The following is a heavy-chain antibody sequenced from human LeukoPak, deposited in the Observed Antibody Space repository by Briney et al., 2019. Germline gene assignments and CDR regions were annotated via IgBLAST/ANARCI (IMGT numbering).Heavy chain of an antibody. CDR1: GYSISSGYY. CDR3: ARAYSGSYPYYFDY. CDR2: IYHSAST. V-gene: IGHV4-38-2*01. J-gene: IGHJ4*02. D-gene: IGHD1-26*01. Sequence: PSETLSLTCAVPGYSISSGYYWAWIRQPPGKGLVGIVSIYHSASTYYNPSLKSRVTISVDPSKNQFSLKLSSVTAADTAVYYCARAYSGSYPYYFDYWGQGTLVTVSS.